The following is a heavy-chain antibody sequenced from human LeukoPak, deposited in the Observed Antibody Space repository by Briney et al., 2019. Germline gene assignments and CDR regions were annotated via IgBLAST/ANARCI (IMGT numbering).Heavy chain of an antibody. CDR1: GGSFSGYY. J-gene: IGHJ6*02. V-gene: IGHV4-34*01. Sequence: SETLSLTCAVYGGSFSGYYWSWIRQPPGKGLEWIGEINHSGSTNCNPSLKSRVTISVDTSKNQFSLKLSSVTAADTAVYYCARGRKVRGVRYYYYGMDVWGQGTTVTVSS. CDR2: INHSGST. CDR3: ARGRKVRGVRYYYYGMDV. D-gene: IGHD3-10*01.